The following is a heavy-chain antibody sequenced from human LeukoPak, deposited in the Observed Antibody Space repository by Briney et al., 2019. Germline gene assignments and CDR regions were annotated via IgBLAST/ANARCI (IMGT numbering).Heavy chain of an antibody. V-gene: IGHV4-34*01. CDR1: GGSFSGYY. J-gene: IGHJ4*02. D-gene: IGHD3-3*01. CDR2: INHSGST. Sequence: SETLSLTCAVYGGSFSGYYWSWIRQPPGKGLEWIGEINHSGSTNYNPSLKSRVTISVDTSKNQFFLKLSFVTAADAAVYYCASWGYDFWSGYHNYFDYWGQGTLVTVSS. CDR3: ASWGYDFWSGYHNYFDY.